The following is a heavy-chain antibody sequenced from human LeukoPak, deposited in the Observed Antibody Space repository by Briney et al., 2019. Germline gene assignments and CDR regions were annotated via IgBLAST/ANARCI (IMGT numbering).Heavy chain of an antibody. Sequence: GGSLRLSCAASGFTFTDYWMTWVRQVPGKGLEWVANINQGGSESYYVDSVKGRFTISRENAKNSLYLQMDSLRVDDTAVYYCARVGAWELQRVFDYWGQGTLVTVSS. D-gene: IGHD1-26*01. J-gene: IGHJ4*02. CDR2: INQGGSES. CDR1: GFTFTDYW. V-gene: IGHV3-7*01. CDR3: ARVGAWELQRVFDY.